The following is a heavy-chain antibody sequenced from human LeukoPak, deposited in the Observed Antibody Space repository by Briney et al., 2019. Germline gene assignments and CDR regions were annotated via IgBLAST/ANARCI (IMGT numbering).Heavy chain of an antibody. CDR2: ISGSGGST. Sequence: GGSLRLSCAASGFTFSSYGMSWVRQAPGKGLEWVSAISGSGGSTYYADSVKGRFTISRDNSKNTLYLQMNSLRAEDTAVYYCAKDLRSSGWYDAFDIWGQGTMVTVSS. D-gene: IGHD6-19*01. V-gene: IGHV3-23*01. CDR1: GFTFSSYG. J-gene: IGHJ3*02. CDR3: AKDLRSSGWYDAFDI.